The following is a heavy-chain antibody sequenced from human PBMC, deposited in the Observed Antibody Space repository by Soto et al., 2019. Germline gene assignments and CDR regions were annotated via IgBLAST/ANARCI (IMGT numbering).Heavy chain of an antibody. CDR2: IATYNSNK. V-gene: IGHV1-18*01. D-gene: IGHD3-10*01. J-gene: IGHJ5*02. CDR3: ARVLRGVVNWFDP. Sequence: HLVQSGPEVKQPGASVTVSCKTSGDTFTNFGLSWVRQAPGQGLEWMEWIATYNSNKNYAQKFQGRLTLTTDTPTSTAYMELKSLGYDDTAVYYCARVLRGVVNWFDPWGQGTLVTVSS. CDR1: GDTFTNFG.